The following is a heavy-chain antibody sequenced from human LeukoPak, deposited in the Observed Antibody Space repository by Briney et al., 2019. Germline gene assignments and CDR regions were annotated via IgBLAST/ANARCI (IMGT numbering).Heavy chain of an antibody. D-gene: IGHD6-13*01. Sequence: PSETRSLTCAVYGGSFSGYYWSWIRQPPGKGLEWIGEINHSGSTNYNPSLKSRVTISVDTSKNQFSLKLSSVTAADTAVYYCASIAAAHYFDYWGQGTLVTVSS. J-gene: IGHJ4*02. CDR2: INHSGST. V-gene: IGHV4-34*01. CDR3: ASIAAAHYFDY. CDR1: GGSFSGYY.